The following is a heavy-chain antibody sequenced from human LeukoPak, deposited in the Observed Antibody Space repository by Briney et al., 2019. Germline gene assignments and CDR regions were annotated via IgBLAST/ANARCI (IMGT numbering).Heavy chain of an antibody. D-gene: IGHD1-26*01. CDR2: IIPIFGTA. J-gene: IGHJ6*03. V-gene: IGHV1-69*13. CDR3: ARASFGSYPDYYYYMDV. CDR1: GGTFSSYA. Sequence: ASVKVSCKASGGTFSSYAISWVRQAPGQGLEWMGGIIPIFGTANYAQKFQGRVTITADESTSTAYMELSSLRSEDTAVYYCARASFGSYPDYYYYMDVWGKGATVTISS.